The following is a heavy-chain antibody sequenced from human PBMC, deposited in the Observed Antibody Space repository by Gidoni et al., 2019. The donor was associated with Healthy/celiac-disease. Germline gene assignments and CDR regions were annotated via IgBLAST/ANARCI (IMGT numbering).Heavy chain of an antibody. J-gene: IGHJ1*01. Sequence: EVQLVESGGGLVQPGRSLRLSCTASGFTFSDYAMSWFRQAPGKGLEWVGFIRSKAYGGTTEYAASVKGRFTISRDDSKSIAYLQMNSLKTEDTAVYYCTRAYCSSTSCYGGEYFQHWGQGTLVTVSS. D-gene: IGHD2-2*01. CDR1: GFTFSDYA. CDR3: TRAYCSSTSCYGGEYFQH. CDR2: IRSKAYGGTT. V-gene: IGHV3-49*03.